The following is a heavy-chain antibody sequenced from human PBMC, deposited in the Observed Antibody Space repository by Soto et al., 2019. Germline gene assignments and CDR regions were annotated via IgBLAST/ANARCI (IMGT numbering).Heavy chain of an antibody. CDR3: ARGIRFLEGWGYDAFDI. CDR2: INWNGGST. Sequence: GGSLRLSCAASGFTFDDYGMSWVRQAPGKGLEWVSGINWNGGSTGYADSVKGRLTISRDNAKNSLYLQMDSLRAEDTALYHCARGIRFLEGWGYDAFDIWGQGTMVTVSS. V-gene: IGHV3-20*01. J-gene: IGHJ3*02. CDR1: GFTFDDYG. D-gene: IGHD3-3*01.